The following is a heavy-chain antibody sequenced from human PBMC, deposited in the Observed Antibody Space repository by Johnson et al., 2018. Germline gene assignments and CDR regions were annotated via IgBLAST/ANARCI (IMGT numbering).Heavy chain of an antibody. J-gene: IGHJ1*01. D-gene: IGHD3-22*01. V-gene: IGHV3-64*01. CDR2: ISRNGDRT. Sequence: EVQLLESGGGLVQPGGSLRLSCAASGFTFSTYAMHWVRQAPGKGLEYVSTISRNGDRTYYGNAGKGRFTISRDNSKNTLYLQMGSLRGEDMAVYYCARDTSGYNYEYCQHWGQGTLGTGSS. CDR1: GFTFSTYA. CDR3: ARDTSGYNYEYCQH.